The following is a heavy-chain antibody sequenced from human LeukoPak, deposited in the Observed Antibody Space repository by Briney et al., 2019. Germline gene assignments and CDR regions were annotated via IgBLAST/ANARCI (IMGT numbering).Heavy chain of an antibody. CDR2: INHSGST. Sequence: SSETLSLTCAVYGGSFSGYYWSWIRQPPGKGLEWIGEINHSGSTNYNPSLESRVTISVDTSKNQFSLKLSSVTAADTAVYYCARGRAAAAVDYWGQGTLVTVSS. D-gene: IGHD6-13*01. J-gene: IGHJ4*02. CDR3: ARGRAAAAVDY. V-gene: IGHV4-34*01. CDR1: GGSFSGYY.